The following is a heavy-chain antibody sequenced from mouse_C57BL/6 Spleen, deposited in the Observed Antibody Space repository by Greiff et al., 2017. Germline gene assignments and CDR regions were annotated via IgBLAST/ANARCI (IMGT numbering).Heavy chain of an antibody. D-gene: IGHD2-4*01. CDR2: INPSTGST. J-gene: IGHJ4*01. V-gene: IGHV1-43*01. Sequence: VQLQQSGPELVKPGASVKISCKASGYSFTGYYMHWVKQSSEKGLEWIGEINPSTGSTSYNQKFKGKATLTVDKSSSTAYMQLKSLKSEVSAVYYCAGYDDYAMDYWGQGTSVTVAS. CDR1: GYSFTGYY. CDR3: AGYDDYAMDY.